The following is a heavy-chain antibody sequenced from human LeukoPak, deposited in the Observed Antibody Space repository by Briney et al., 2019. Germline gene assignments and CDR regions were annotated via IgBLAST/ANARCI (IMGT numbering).Heavy chain of an antibody. CDR1: SGSISTSNYY. V-gene: IGHV4-61*01. J-gene: IGHJ4*02. D-gene: IGHD1-14*01. Sequence: SETLSLTCTVSSGSISTSNYYWGWVRQPPGKGLEWIGYIYYSGSTNYNPSLKSRVTISVDTSKNQFSLKLSSVTAADTAVYYCARDPGWYYFDYWGQGTLVTVSS. CDR3: ARDPGWYYFDY. CDR2: IYYSGST.